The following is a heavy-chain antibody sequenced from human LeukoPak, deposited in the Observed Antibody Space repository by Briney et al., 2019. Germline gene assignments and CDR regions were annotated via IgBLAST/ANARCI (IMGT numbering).Heavy chain of an antibody. J-gene: IGHJ4*02. D-gene: IGHD3-22*01. CDR1: GFTVTSNY. CDR3: ASGIVEGGYFSGLVEY. V-gene: IGHV3-53*01. Sequence: GGSLRLSCAASGFTVTSNYMTWVRQAPGKGLEWVSIIYSDGRSFFADFVKGRFTISRDTSKNTLHLQMNSLRAEDTAVYYCASGIVEGGYFSGLVEYWGQGTLVTVSS. CDR2: IYSDGRS.